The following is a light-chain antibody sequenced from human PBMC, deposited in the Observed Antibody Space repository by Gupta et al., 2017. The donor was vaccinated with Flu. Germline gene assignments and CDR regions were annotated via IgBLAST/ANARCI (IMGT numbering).Light chain of an antibody. CDR2: KAS. Sequence: DMQMTQSPLTMSAPVGDKVTITCRASQNVNEWLAWFQQKPGKAPRLLIYKASSLESGVPSRFSGSGSGTVFTLTINSLQPHDVATYYCQQYNTYPLTFGGGTTV. V-gene: IGKV1-5*03. J-gene: IGKJ4*01. CDR3: QQYNTYPLT. CDR1: QNVNEW.